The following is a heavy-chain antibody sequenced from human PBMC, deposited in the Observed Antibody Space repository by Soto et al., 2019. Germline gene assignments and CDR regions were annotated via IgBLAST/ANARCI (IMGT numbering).Heavy chain of an antibody. CDR3: ATTIQGRGWFDP. J-gene: IGHJ5*02. Sequence: ASVKVSCKVSGYTLTELSIHWVRQAPGKGLEWMGGFDPEDGETIYAQKFQGRVTMTEDTSTDTAYMELSSLRSEDTAVYYCATTIQGRGWFDPWGQGTLLTVSS. V-gene: IGHV1-24*01. CDR1: GYTLTELS. D-gene: IGHD1-1*01. CDR2: FDPEDGET.